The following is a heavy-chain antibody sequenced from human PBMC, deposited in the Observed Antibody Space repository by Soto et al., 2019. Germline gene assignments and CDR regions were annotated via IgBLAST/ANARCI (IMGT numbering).Heavy chain of an antibody. CDR2: INHSGST. J-gene: IGHJ5*02. Sequence: QVQLQQWGAGLLKPSETLSLTCAVYGGSFSGYYWSWIRQPPGKGLEWIGEINHSGSTNYNPSLKXXXTLSVDTSKNXXSXKXXYVTAADTAVYYCARGAYRRTGYCSGGSCRNWFDPWGQGTLVTVSS. V-gene: IGHV4-34*01. CDR1: GGSFSGYY. D-gene: IGHD2-15*01. CDR3: ARGAYRRTGYCSGGSCRNWFDP.